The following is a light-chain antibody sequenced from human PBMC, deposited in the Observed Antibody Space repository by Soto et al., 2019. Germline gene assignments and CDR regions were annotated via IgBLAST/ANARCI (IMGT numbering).Light chain of an antibody. CDR2: DVS. CDR3: SSYTTSNTLV. J-gene: IGLJ2*01. Sequence: QSALTQPASVSGSPGQSITISCTGTSSDVGGYNYVSWYQQHPGKAPKLMIYDVSNRPSGVSSRFSGSKSGNTASLTISGLQAEGEADYYCSSYTTSNTLVFGGGTKLTVL. CDR1: SSDVGGYNY. V-gene: IGLV2-14*03.